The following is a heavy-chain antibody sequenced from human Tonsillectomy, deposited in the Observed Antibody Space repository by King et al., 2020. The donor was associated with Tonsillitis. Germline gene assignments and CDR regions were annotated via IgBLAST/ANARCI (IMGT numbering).Heavy chain of an antibody. J-gene: IGHJ4*02. D-gene: IGHD3-10*01. Sequence: VQLVESGGGLVQPGGSLRLSCAASGFTFSSYAMSWVRQAPGKGLEWVSAISGSGGSTYYADSVKGRFTISRDNSKNTLYLQMNSLRAEDTAVYYCAKDRGGGYYYCSGSYYSSGVHDYWGQGTLVTVSS. CDR1: GFTFSSYA. CDR3: AKDRGGGYYYCSGSYYSSGVHDY. V-gene: IGHV3-23*04. CDR2: ISGSGGST.